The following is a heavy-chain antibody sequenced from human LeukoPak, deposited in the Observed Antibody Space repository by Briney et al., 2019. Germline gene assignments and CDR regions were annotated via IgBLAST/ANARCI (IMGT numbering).Heavy chain of an antibody. V-gene: IGHV1-18*01. CDR3: AREFGSWYNDYYYGMDV. Sequence: GASVKVSCKASGYTFTSYGISWVRQAPGQGLEWMGWISAYNGNTNYAQKLQGRVTMTTDTSTSTAYMELRSLRSDDTAVYYCAREFGSWYNDYYYGMDVWGQGTTVTVSS. J-gene: IGHJ6*02. CDR2: ISAYNGNT. CDR1: GYTFTSYG. D-gene: IGHD6-13*01.